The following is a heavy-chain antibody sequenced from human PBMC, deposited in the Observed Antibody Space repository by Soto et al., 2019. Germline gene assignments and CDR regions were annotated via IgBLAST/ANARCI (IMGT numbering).Heavy chain of an antibody. CDR1: GGSFSGYY. CDR3: ARGVLRGYCSGGSCYSAPRPHYYYGMDV. J-gene: IGHJ6*02. CDR2: INHSGST. V-gene: IGHV4-34*01. Sequence: SETLSLTCAVYGGSFSGYYWSWIRQPPGKGLEWIGEINHSGSTNYNPSLKSRVTISVDTSKNQSSLKLSSVTAADTAVYYCARGVLRGYCSGGSCYSAPRPHYYYGMDVWGQGTTVS. D-gene: IGHD2-15*01.